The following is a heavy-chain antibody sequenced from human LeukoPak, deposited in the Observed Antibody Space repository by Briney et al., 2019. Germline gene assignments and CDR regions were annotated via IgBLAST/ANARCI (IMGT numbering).Heavy chain of an antibody. Sequence: SETLSVTCTVSGGSISSYYWSWIRQPAGKGLEWIGRIYTRGSTNYNPSLKSRVTMSVDTSKNQFSLKLSSVTAADTAVYYCAREYYGSGAGDWFDPWGQGTLVTVSS. V-gene: IGHV4-4*07. J-gene: IGHJ5*02. CDR3: AREYYGSGAGDWFDP. CDR2: IYTRGST. D-gene: IGHD3-10*01. CDR1: GGSISSYY.